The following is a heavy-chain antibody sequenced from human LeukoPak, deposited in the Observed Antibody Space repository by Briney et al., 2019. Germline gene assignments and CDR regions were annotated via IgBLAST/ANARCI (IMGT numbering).Heavy chain of an antibody. CDR3: ARDSAPAPAPTDY. CDR2: ISRSSSKI. V-gene: IGHV3-11*06. CDR1: GFSFSDYY. J-gene: IGHJ4*02. Sequence: GGSLRLSCAASGFSFSDYYMSWVRQAPGKGLEWVAYISRSSSKIRYSDSVKGRFTVSRDNAKNLLYLQMNSLRAEDTAVYYCARDSAPAPAPTDYWGQGTLVTVSS. D-gene: IGHD2-2*01.